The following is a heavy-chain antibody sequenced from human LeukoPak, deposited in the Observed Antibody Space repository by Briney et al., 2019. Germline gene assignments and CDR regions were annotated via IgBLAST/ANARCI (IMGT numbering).Heavy chain of an antibody. D-gene: IGHD2-2*02. CDR1: GYTFIGYY. Sequence: ASVKVSCKASGYTFIGYYMHWVRQAPGQGLEWMGRINPNGGGTNYAQKFQGRVTMTRDTSISTAYMELSRLRSDDTAVYYCARGASYCSSTSCYIWDAFDIWGQGTMVTVSS. CDR3: ARGASYCSSTSCYIWDAFDI. V-gene: IGHV1-2*06. CDR2: INPNGGGT. J-gene: IGHJ3*02.